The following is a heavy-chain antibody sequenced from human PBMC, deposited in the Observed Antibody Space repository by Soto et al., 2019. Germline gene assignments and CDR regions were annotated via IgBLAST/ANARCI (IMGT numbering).Heavy chain of an antibody. D-gene: IGHD1-1*01. Sequence: PGGSLRLSCAASGFTFSSYAMHWVRQAPGKGLEWVAVISYDGSNKYYADSVKGRFTISRDNSKNTLYLQMNSLRAEDTAVYYCARDGQLDSYYYYGMDVWGQGTTVTVS. CDR1: GFTFSSYA. V-gene: IGHV3-30-3*01. J-gene: IGHJ6*02. CDR2: ISYDGSNK. CDR3: ARDGQLDSYYYYGMDV.